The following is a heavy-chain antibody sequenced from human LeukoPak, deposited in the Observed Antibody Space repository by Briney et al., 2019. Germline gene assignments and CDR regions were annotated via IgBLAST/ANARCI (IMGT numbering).Heavy chain of an antibody. CDR3: ARGPGLVALPHAFGV. Sequence: ASVKVSCKASGYSFTGYGITWVRQAPGQGLEWMGWISAYNGDTNHAQKIQGRVAMTIDTSTNTAYLDLRSLRFDDTALYYCARGPGLVALPHAFGVWGQGTMVTVSS. D-gene: IGHD3-3*01. CDR2: ISAYNGDT. J-gene: IGHJ3*01. V-gene: IGHV1-18*01. CDR1: GYSFTGYG.